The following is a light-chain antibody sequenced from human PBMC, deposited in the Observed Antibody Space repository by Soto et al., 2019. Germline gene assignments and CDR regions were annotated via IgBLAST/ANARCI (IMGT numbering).Light chain of an antibody. CDR1: SSDVGSYNL. Sequence: QSALTQPASVSGSPGQSITISCTGTSSDVGSYNLVSWYQQHPGKAPKLMIYEVSKRPSGVSNRFSGSKSGNTASLTISGLQAEDEADYYCCSYAGSSTFYVFGTGTKLIVL. CDR2: EVS. V-gene: IGLV2-23*02. CDR3: CSYAGSSTFYV. J-gene: IGLJ1*01.